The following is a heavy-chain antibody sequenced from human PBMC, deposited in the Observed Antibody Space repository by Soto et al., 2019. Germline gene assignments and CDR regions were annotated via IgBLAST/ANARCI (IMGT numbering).Heavy chain of an antibody. V-gene: IGHV4-59*01. CDR2: IYYSGST. CDR3: ARVIRAMVRGVIIYYYYYMDV. J-gene: IGHJ6*03. Sequence: SETLSLTCTVSGGSISSYYWSWIRQPPGKGLEWIGYIYYSGSTNYNPSLKSRVTISVDTSKNQFSLKLSSVTAADTAVYYCARVIRAMVRGVIIYYYYYMDVWGKGTTVTVSS. D-gene: IGHD3-10*01. CDR1: GGSISSYY.